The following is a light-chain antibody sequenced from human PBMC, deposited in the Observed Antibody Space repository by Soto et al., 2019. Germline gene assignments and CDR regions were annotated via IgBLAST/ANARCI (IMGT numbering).Light chain of an antibody. CDR3: QQRSNWLWP. CDR1: HRVSNN. CDR2: GAS. Sequence: EIVLTKSPDAVSVSPGYGSTLSFRTSHRVSNNLSWYQQKPVQTPRLPIYGASTRVTRVPARFSGSGSGTDYTLTIPNLESEDFAVYYCQQRSNWLWPFGHGTTGDI. J-gene: IGKJ1*01. V-gene: IGKV3-11*01.